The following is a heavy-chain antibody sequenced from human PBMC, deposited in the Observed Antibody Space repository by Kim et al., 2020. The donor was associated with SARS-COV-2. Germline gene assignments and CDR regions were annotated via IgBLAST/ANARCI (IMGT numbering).Heavy chain of an antibody. V-gene: IGHV6-1*01. CDR3: AGGYASGAWHDY. D-gene: IGHD6-25*01. Sequence: DYAASGKSRITIIPDTSKDQFSLQLNSVTPEDTAVYYCAGGYASGAWHDYWGQGTLVTVS. J-gene: IGHJ4*02.